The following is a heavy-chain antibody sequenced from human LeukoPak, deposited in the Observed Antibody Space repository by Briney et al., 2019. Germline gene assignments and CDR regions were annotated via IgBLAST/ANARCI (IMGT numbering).Heavy chain of an antibody. CDR2: ISSVSSAI. V-gene: IGHV3-48*01. CDR1: GFIFNTYS. Sequence: GGSLRLSCVGSGFIFNTYSMNWVRQAPGKGLEWVSYISSVSSAIYYADSVKGRFTISRDNAKNSLYLQMNSLRAEDTALYYCAKDSGEGPLYYGMDVWGQGTTVTVSS. D-gene: IGHD3-10*01. CDR3: AKDSGEGPLYYGMDV. J-gene: IGHJ6*02.